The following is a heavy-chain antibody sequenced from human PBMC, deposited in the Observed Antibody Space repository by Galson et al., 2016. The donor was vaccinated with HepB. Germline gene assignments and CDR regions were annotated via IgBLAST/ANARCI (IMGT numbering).Heavy chain of an antibody. D-gene: IGHD3-3*01. Sequence: SLRLSCAASGFSFSYYGFHWVRQAPGKGLEWVAVIWYEGINTYYADSVKGRFTISRDNSENTVYLQMISMRGEDTAVYYCARIKGYDNDPFDLWGQGTMVTVSS. CDR2: IWYEGINT. CDR1: GFSFSYYG. CDR3: ARIKGYDNDPFDL. J-gene: IGHJ3*01. V-gene: IGHV3-33*01.